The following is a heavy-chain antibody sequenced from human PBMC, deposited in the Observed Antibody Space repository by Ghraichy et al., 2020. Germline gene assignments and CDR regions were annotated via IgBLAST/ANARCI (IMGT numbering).Heavy chain of an antibody. J-gene: IGHJ3*02. V-gene: IGHV3-21*01. CDR3: ARDRRGYCSTSTCYRDAFDI. D-gene: IGHD2-2*01. Sequence: GGSLRLSCAASGFTISSYSMNWVRQAPGKGLEWVSSISSSTSYIYYADSVKGRFTISRDNAKNSLYLQMNSLRAEDTAVYYCARDRRGYCSTSTCYRDAFDIWGLGTMVTVSS. CDR1: GFTISSYS. CDR2: ISSSTSYI.